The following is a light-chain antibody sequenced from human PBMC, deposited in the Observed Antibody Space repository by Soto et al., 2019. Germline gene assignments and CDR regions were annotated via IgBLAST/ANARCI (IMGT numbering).Light chain of an antibody. CDR1: QVIRND. Sequence: AIQITQSPSSLSASVGDRVTITCRSSQVIRNDLGWYQQKPGKAPKLLIYAASSLQSGVQSRFSGSGSGTDFTLTISSLQPEDFATYYCLQDYNYPRAFGQGTNVDIK. V-gene: IGKV1-6*01. CDR3: LQDYNYPRA. J-gene: IGKJ1*01. CDR2: AAS.